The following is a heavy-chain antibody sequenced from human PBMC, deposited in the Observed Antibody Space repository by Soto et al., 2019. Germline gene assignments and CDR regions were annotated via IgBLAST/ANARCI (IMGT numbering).Heavy chain of an antibody. CDR1: GYTFTSYG. CDR2: NRAYNGNT. Sequence: QVQLVQSGAEVKKPGASVKVSCKASGYTFTSYGISWVRPAPGQGLEWLGWNRAYNGNTNSAQQLQGRVTMTTDTPTSTAYMGLRSVRSDDTAVYYCARWVRYFDWFLHISARGFDPWGQGTLVTVSS. J-gene: IGHJ5*02. D-gene: IGHD3-9*01. CDR3: ARWVRYFDWFLHISARGFDP. V-gene: IGHV1-18*01.